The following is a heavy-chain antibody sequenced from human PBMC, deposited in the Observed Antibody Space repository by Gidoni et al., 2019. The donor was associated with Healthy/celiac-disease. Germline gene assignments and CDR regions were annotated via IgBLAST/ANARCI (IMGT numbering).Heavy chain of an antibody. V-gene: IGHV3-64D*06. J-gene: IGHJ4*02. CDR3: EINCYGSGSYQYYFDD. CDR1: GFSFSCYA. CDR2: ISSNGGST. Sequence: EVQLVEPRGGLVQPGGSLRLSCLASGFSFSCYAMHWVRQVTGRGLKYVSAISSNGGSTYYADSVKNRFTIYRDNSKDELYLQMSSLRAEDTGVYCCEINCYGSGSYQYYFDDWGQGTLVTVSS. D-gene: IGHD3-10*01.